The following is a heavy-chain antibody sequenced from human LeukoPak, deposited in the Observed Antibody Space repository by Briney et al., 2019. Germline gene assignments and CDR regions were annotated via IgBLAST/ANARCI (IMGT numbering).Heavy chain of an antibody. D-gene: IGHD4-17*01. CDR3: ATPSRTEDGDYGVC. Sequence: SVKVSCKASGVIFSNFAFNWVRQAPGQGLEWMGRIIPILDLAHYTQKFQGRLTITADKSTNTSYMELTSLTAEDTAVYYCATPSRTEDGDYGVCWGQGTLVTVSS. J-gene: IGHJ4*02. CDR2: IIPILDLA. V-gene: IGHV1-69*04. CDR1: GVIFSNFA.